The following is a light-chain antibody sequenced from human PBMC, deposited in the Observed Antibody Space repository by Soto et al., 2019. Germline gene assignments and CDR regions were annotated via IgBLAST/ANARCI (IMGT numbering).Light chain of an antibody. J-gene: IGKJ1*01. V-gene: IGKV1-5*01. CDR2: AAS. CDR1: QGISSY. CDR3: QQYNSYPWT. Sequence: DIQMTQSPSSLSASVGDRVTITCRASQGISSYLNWYQQKPGKAPKLLIYAASSLESGVPSRFSGSGSGTEFTLTISSLQPDDFATYYCQQYNSYPWTFGQGTKV.